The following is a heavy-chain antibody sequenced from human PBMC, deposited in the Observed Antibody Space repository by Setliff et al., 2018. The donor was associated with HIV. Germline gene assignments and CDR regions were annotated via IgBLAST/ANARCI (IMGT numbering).Heavy chain of an antibody. D-gene: IGHD3-22*01. J-gene: IGHJ4*01. CDR2: IKKDGSDK. V-gene: IGHV3-7*03. Sequence: GGSLRLSCAASRFTFSTYAMHWVRQAPGKGLEWVANIKKDGSDKFYVDSVKGRFAISRDNAKNSLNLEMNSLRAEDTAIYYCASSRPPDDSSGYLDHWGQGTLVTVSS. CDR1: RFTFSTYA. CDR3: ASSRPPDDSSGYLDH.